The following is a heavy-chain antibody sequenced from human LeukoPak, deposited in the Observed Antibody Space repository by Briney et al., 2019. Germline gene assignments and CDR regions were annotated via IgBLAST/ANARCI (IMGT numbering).Heavy chain of an antibody. CDR3: ARGGEQLSGY. D-gene: IGHD6-6*01. Sequence: SETLSLTCTVSGGSISSGGYYWSWIRQPPGKGLEWIGEINHSGSTNYNPSLKSRVTISVDTSKNQFSLKLSSVTAADTAVYYCARGGEQLSGYWGQGTLVTVSS. J-gene: IGHJ4*02. CDR2: INHSGST. V-gene: IGHV4-39*07. CDR1: GGSISSGGYY.